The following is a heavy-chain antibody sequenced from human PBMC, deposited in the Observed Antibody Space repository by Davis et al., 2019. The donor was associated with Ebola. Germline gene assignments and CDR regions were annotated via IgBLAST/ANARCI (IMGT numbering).Heavy chain of an antibody. CDR3: TRHRYYYDSSGYYSYYFDY. D-gene: IGHD3-22*01. CDR1: GFTFSGSA. V-gene: IGHV3-73*01. Sequence: PGGSLRLSCAASGFTFSGSAMHWVRQASGKGLEWVGRIRSKATSYAPAYAASVKGRFTISRDDSKNTAYLQMNSLKTEDTAVYYCTRHRYYYDSSGYYSYYFDYWGQGTLVTVSS. J-gene: IGHJ4*02. CDR2: IRSKATSYAP.